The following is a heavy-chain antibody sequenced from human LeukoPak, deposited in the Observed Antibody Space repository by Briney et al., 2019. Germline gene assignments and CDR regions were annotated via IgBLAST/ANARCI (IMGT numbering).Heavy chain of an antibody. CDR2: ISAYNGNT. Sequence: ASVKVSCKASGYTFTSYGISWVRQAPGQGLEWMGWISAYNGNTNYAQKLQGRVTMTTDTSTSTAYMELSSLRSEDTAVYYCARVGYCSSTSCSPYYYYYMDVWGKGTTVTISS. V-gene: IGHV1-18*01. CDR1: GYTFTSYG. CDR3: ARVGYCSSTSCSPYYYYYMDV. J-gene: IGHJ6*03. D-gene: IGHD2-2*01.